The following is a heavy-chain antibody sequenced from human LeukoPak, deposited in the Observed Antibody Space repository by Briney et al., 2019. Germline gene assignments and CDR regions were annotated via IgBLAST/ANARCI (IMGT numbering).Heavy chain of an antibody. CDR1: GFTFSSYG. CDR2: IRYDGSNK. J-gene: IGHJ3*02. Sequence: GGSLRLSCAASGFTFSSYGMHWVRQAPGKGLEWVAFIRYDGSNKYYADSVKGRFTISRDNSKNTLYLQMNSLRAEDTAVYYCAKDPNWGYSGSVVAFDIWGQGTMVTVSS. CDR3: AKDPNWGYSGSVVAFDI. D-gene: IGHD1-26*01. V-gene: IGHV3-30*02.